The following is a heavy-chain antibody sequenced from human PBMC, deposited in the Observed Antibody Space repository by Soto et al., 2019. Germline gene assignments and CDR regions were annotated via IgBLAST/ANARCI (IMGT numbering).Heavy chain of an antibody. V-gene: IGHV3-9*01. CDR3: AKDNDSSGWVRGAFDI. CDR1: GFTFDDYA. D-gene: IGHD6-19*01. Sequence: EVQLVESGGGLVQPGRSLRLSCVASGFTFDDYAMHWVRQAPGKGLEWVSGISFNSGTIHYADSVKGRFTISRDNAKNSLYLQMNGLRAEDTALYYCAKDNDSSGWVRGAFDIWGQGTMVTVSS. CDR2: ISFNSGTI. J-gene: IGHJ3*02.